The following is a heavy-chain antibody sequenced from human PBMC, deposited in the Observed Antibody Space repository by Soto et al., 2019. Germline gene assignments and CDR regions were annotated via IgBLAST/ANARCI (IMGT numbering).Heavy chain of an antibody. Sequence: GGSLRLSCAASGFTFSTYSMNWVRQAPGKGLEWVSYISGSSSTIYYADSVKGRFTISRDNATNSLYLQMNSLRAEDTAVYYCARENAYGETNSFDDWGQGT. CDR1: GFTFSTYS. J-gene: IGHJ4*02. D-gene: IGHD4-17*01. CDR2: ISGSSSTI. V-gene: IGHV3-48*01. CDR3: ARENAYGETNSFDD.